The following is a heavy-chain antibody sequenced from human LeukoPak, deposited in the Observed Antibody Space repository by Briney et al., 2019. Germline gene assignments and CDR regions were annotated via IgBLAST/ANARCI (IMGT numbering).Heavy chain of an antibody. CDR3: AKEGQAFH. CDR2: ISASGGST. V-gene: IGHV3-23*01. Sequence: QSGGSLRLSCAVSGFTFSSYAMTWVRQAPGKGLEWVSAISASGGSTYYADSVKGRFTISRDNSKNTLYLQMNSLRAGDTAVYYCAKEGQAFHWGQGTLVTVSS. CDR1: GFTFSSYA. J-gene: IGHJ4*02. D-gene: IGHD2/OR15-2a*01.